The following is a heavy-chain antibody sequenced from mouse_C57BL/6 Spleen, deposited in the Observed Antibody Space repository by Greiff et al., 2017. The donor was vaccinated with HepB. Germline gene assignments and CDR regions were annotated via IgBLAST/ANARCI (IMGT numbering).Heavy chain of an antibody. V-gene: IGHV1-22*01. CDR1: GYTFTDYN. D-gene: IGHD1-1*01. J-gene: IGHJ4*01. CDR2: INPNNGGT. Sequence: EVQVVESGPELVKPGASVKMSCKASGYTFTDYNMHWVKQSHGKSLEWIGYINPNNGGTSYNQKFKGKATLTVNKSSSTAYMELRSLTSEDSAVYYCARWTTVVAYYYAMDYWGQGTSVTVSS. CDR3: ARWTTVVAYYYAMDY.